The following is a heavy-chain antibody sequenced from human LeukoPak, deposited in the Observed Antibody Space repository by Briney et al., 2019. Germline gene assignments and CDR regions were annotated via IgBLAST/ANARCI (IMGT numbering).Heavy chain of an antibody. D-gene: IGHD3-16*02. Sequence: SETLSLTCTVSGGSISSSSYYWGWIRQPPGKGLEWIGSIYYSGGTYYNPSLKSRVTISVDTSKNQFSLKLSSVTAADTAVYYCARHVADYDYVWGSYRPYYFDYWGQGTLVTVSS. V-gene: IGHV4-39*01. CDR1: GGSISSSSYY. CDR3: ARHVADYDYVWGSYRPYYFDY. CDR2: IYYSGGT. J-gene: IGHJ4*02.